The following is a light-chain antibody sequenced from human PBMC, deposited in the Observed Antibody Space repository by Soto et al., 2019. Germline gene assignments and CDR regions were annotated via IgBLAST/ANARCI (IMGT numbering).Light chain of an antibody. CDR1: QTISSW. Sequence: DIQMTQSPSTLSGSVGDTVTITCRASQTISSWLAWYQQKPGKAPKLLIYKASTLKSGVPSRFSGSGSGTEFTLTISSLQPDDFATYYCQHYNSYSEAFGKGTKVDIK. J-gene: IGKJ1*01. CDR3: QHYNSYSEA. V-gene: IGKV1-5*03. CDR2: KAS.